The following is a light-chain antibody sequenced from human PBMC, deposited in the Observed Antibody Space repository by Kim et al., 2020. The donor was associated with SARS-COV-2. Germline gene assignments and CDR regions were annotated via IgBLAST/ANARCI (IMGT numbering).Light chain of an antibody. CDR3: QQRSIWPPST. CDR1: QSVSSY. CDR2: DAS. V-gene: IGKV3-11*01. Sequence: EIVLTQSPATLSLSPGERATLSCRASQSVSSYLAWYQQKPGQAPRLLIYDASNRVTGIPARFSGSASGTDFTLTISSLEPEDFAVYYCQQRSIWPPSTFGQGTKLEI. J-gene: IGKJ2*02.